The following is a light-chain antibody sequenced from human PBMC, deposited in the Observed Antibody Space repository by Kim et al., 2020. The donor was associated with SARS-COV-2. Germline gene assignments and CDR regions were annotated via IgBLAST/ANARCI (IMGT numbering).Light chain of an antibody. J-gene: IGKJ1*01. CDR3: QHTNQWPPGLT. Sequence: PGENVTLCCRASQSVSSSLAWYQQRPGQGPRLHVYGASTRATSSPGRFSGSGSGTEFTLAISSLQSEDFAVYYCQHTNQWPPGLTFGQGTKVDIK. CDR1: QSVSSS. CDR2: GAS. V-gene: IGKV3-15*01.